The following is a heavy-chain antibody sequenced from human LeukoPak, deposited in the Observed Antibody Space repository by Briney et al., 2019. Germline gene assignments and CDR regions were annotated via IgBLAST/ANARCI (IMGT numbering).Heavy chain of an antibody. V-gene: IGHV3-11*01. D-gene: IGHD4-17*01. J-gene: IGHJ4*02. CDR3: ARDDLNYGDHIDY. CDR2: ISSSGSTI. CDR1: GFTFSDYY. Sequence: PGGSLRLSCAASGFTFSDYYTSWIRQAPGKGLEWVSYISSSGSTIYYADSVKGRFTISRGNAKNSLYLQMSSLRAEDTAVYYCARDDLNYGDHIDYWGQGTLVTVSS.